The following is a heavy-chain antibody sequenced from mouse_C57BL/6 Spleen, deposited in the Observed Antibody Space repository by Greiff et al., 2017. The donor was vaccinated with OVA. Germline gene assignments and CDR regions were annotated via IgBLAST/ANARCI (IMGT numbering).Heavy chain of an antibody. CDR1: GYTFTSYW. CDR2: IYPNVGST. V-gene: IGHV1-64*01. CDR3: SREWITSFDY. D-gene: IGHD1-3*01. J-gene: IGHJ2*01. Sequence: QVQLQQPGAELVKPGASVKLSCKASGYTFTSYWMHWVKQRPGQGLEWIGMIYPNVGSTNYNEKFKSKATLTVDKSSSTAYMQLSSLASEDAAVYYCSREWITSFDYWGQGTTLTVSS.